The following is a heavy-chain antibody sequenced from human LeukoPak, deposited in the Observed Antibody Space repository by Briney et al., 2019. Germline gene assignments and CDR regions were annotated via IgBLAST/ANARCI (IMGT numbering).Heavy chain of an antibody. Sequence: GGSLRLSCTASGLTFSDYHVHWIRQAPGKGLEWVAFIQYDGSKKYYADSVKGQFTVSRDNSKNTVHLQMNSLRAEDTAVYYCAKDPPEGDYTLFFDPWGQGTRVTVSS. D-gene: IGHD4-11*01. CDR1: GLTFSDYH. CDR3: AKDPPEGDYTLFFDP. V-gene: IGHV3-30*02. CDR2: IQYDGSKK. J-gene: IGHJ5*02.